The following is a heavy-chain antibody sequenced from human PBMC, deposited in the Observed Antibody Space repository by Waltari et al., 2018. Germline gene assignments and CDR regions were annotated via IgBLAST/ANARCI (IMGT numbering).Heavy chain of an antibody. Sequence: QVQLVESGGGVVQPGRSRRLSCAASGFTFSSYAMPWVRQAPGKGLEWVAVISYDGSNKYYADSVKGRFTISRDNSKNTLYLQMNSLRAEDTAVYYCAREGSSSLYFDYWGQGTLVTVSS. D-gene: IGHD6-6*01. CDR3: AREGSSSLYFDY. CDR2: ISYDGSNK. V-gene: IGHV3-30-3*01. J-gene: IGHJ4*02. CDR1: GFTFSSYA.